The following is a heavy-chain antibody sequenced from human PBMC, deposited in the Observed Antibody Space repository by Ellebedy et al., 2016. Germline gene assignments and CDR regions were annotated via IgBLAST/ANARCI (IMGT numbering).Heavy chain of an antibody. J-gene: IGHJ4*02. Sequence: SLKTSXATSGFTLDDYALHWVRQVPGKGLEWVSGISWNSAAIGYGEAVKGRFTISRDSAKNYLYLQMNSLRVEDTALYFCAKGTMDYLHHWGQGTLVTVSS. CDR3: AKGTMDYLHH. CDR1: GFTLDDYA. V-gene: IGHV3-9*01. D-gene: IGHD3-10*01. CDR2: ISWNSAAI.